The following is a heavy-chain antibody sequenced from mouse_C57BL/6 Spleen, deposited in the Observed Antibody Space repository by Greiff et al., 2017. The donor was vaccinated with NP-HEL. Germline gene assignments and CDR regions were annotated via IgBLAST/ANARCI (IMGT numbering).Heavy chain of an antibody. J-gene: IGHJ4*01. D-gene: IGHD2-1*01. CDR1: GYSITSGYY. Sequence: EVKLVESGPGLVKPSQSLSLTCSVTGYSITSGYYWNWIRQFPGNKLEWMGYISYDGSNNYNPSLKNRISITRDTSKNQFFLKLNSVTTEDTATYYCARDDGNIYAMDYWGQGTSVTVSS. CDR3: ARDDGNIYAMDY. V-gene: IGHV3-6*01. CDR2: ISYDGSN.